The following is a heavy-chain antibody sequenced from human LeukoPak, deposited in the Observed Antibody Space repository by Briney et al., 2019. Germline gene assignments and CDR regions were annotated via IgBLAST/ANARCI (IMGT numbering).Heavy chain of an antibody. Sequence: PSETLSLTCTVSGGSISSGNWWSWVRQPPEKGLEWIGEIYHSGTTNYNPSLKSRVTISVDKSKNQLSLKLSSVTAADTAVYYCARHIGVAGTRGFDYWGQGTLVTVSS. V-gene: IGHV4-4*02. CDR1: GGSISSGNW. D-gene: IGHD6-19*01. CDR3: ARHIGVAGTRGFDY. J-gene: IGHJ4*02. CDR2: IYHSGTT.